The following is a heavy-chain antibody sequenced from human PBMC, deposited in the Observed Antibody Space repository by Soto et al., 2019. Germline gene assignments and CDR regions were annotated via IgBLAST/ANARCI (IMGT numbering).Heavy chain of an antibody. Sequence: EVQLLESGGGLVQPGGSLRLSCAASGFTFSSYAMSWVRQAPGKGLEWVSAISGSGGSTYYADSVKGRFTISRDNSKNTLYLQMNSLRAEDMAVYYCATGYCNYLGSNWFDPWGQGTLVTVSS. CDR1: GFTFSSYA. CDR2: ISGSGGST. CDR3: ATGYCNYLGSNWFDP. D-gene: IGHD4-4*01. J-gene: IGHJ5*02. V-gene: IGHV3-23*01.